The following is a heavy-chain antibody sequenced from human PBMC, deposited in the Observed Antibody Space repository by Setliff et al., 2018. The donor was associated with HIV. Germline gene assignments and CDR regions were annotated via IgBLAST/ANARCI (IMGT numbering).Heavy chain of an antibody. CDR3: ARAAAGNTGPFDL. J-gene: IGHJ4*02. CDR1: GDSISSTNW. Sequence: SETLSLTCTVSGDSISSTNWWVWVRQSPGRGLEWIGYIDYSGSTIYNPSLKSRVTMSVDTSKNQFSLKLTSVTASDTAVYYCARAAAGNTGPFDLWGQGSPVTVSS. CDR2: IDYSGST. V-gene: IGHV4-28*06. D-gene: IGHD4-17*01.